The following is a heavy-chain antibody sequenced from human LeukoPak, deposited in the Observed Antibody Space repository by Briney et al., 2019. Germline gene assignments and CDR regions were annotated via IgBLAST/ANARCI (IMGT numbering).Heavy chain of an antibody. J-gene: IGHJ4*02. D-gene: IGHD2-2*01. Sequence: GASVKVSCKASGGTFSSYAISWVRQAPGQGLEWMGGIIPIFGTANYAQKFQGRVTITTDESTSTAYMELSSLRSEDTAVYYCARVYCSSTSCYEVDHWGQGTLVTVSS. CDR3: ARVYCSSTSCYEVDH. V-gene: IGHV1-69*05. CDR2: IIPIFGTA. CDR1: GGTFSSYA.